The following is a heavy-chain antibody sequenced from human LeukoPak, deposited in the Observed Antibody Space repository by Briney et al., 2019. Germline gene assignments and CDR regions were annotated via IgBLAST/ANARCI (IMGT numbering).Heavy chain of an antibody. CDR2: IYYSEST. J-gene: IGHJ6*03. CDR3: AKYYDFWSGYYYMDV. D-gene: IGHD3-3*01. CDR1: GGSMSSYY. V-gene: IGHV4-59*01. Sequence: SETLSLTCTVSGGSMSSYYWSWIRQPPGKGLEWIGYIYYSESTNYNPSLKSRVTISVDTSKNQFSLKLSSVTAADTAVYYCAKYYDFWSGYYYMDVWGKGTTVTVSS.